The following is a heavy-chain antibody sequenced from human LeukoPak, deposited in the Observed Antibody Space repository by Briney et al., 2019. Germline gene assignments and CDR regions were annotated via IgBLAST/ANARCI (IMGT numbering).Heavy chain of an antibody. D-gene: IGHD5-18*01. CDR1: VFTFTKYG. CDR2: ISGGGDRT. V-gene: IGHV3-23*01. J-gene: IGHJ4*02. Sequence: GGSLRLSCAASVFTFTKYGMSWVRQAPGKGLEWVADISGGGDRTHYADSVKGRFTISRDTAKNTLYLQMNSLRVEDTAVYYCARYIYGWYFDYWGQGTLVTVSS. CDR3: ARYIYGWYFDY.